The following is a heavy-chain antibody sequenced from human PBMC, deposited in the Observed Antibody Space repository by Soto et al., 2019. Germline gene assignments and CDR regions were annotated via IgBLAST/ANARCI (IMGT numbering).Heavy chain of an antibody. V-gene: IGHV3-48*02. Sequence: EVQLVESGGGLVQPGGSLRLSCAASGFTFSSYSMNWVRQAPGKGLQWISYISSSSNTIYYADSVKGRFTISRDYAKTSLYLQMNSVTEEDTAVYYGVRGVPGDQTYFWYGMDVWGQGTTVTVSS. CDR2: ISSSSNTI. CDR1: GFTFSSYS. J-gene: IGHJ6*02. D-gene: IGHD7-27*01. CDR3: VRGVPGDQTYFWYGMDV.